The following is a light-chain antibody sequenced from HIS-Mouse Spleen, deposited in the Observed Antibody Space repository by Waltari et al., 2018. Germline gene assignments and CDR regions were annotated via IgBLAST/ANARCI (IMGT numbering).Light chain of an antibody. CDR2: EDS. CDR1: ALPKKY. V-gene: IGLV3-10*01. Sequence: SYELTQPPSVSVSPGQTARITCSGDALPKKYAYWYQQKSGQAPVLVIYEDSKRPSGIPEGLSGCISGTMATLTISGAQVEDEADYYCYSTDSSGNHRVFGGGTKLTVL. J-gene: IGLJ2*01. CDR3: YSTDSSGNHRV.